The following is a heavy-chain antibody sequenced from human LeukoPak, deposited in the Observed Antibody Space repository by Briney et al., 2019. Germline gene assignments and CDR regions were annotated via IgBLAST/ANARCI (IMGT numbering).Heavy chain of an antibody. J-gene: IGHJ6*04. V-gene: IGHV3-48*03. CDR3: AELGITMIGGV. CDR2: ISSSGSTI. Sequence: SGGSLRLSCAASGFTFSSYAMSWVRQAPGKGLEWVSYISSSGSTIYYAGSVRGRFTISRDNAKNSLYLQMNSLRAEDTAVYYCAELGITMIGGVWGKGTTVTISS. CDR1: GFTFSSYA. D-gene: IGHD3-10*02.